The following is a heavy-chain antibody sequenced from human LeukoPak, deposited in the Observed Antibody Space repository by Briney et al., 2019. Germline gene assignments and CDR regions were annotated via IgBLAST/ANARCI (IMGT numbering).Heavy chain of an antibody. CDR1: GFTFSSYG. J-gene: IGHJ5*02. CDR2: ISYDGSNK. CDR3: AKEEAYCSSTSCYGTWFDP. V-gene: IGHV3-30*18. D-gene: IGHD2-2*01. Sequence: GGPLRLSCAASGFTFSSYGMHWVRQAPGKGLEWVAVISYDGSNKYYADSVKGRFTISRDNSKNTLYLQMNSLRAEDTAVYYCAKEEAYCSSTSCYGTWFDPWGQGTLVTVSS.